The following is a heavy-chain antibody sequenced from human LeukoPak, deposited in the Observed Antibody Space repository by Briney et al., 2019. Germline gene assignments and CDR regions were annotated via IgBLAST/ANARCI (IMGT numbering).Heavy chain of an antibody. J-gene: IGHJ4*02. CDR2: ISSSSSTI. D-gene: IGHD3-22*01. V-gene: IGHV3-48*02. Sequence: LPGGSLRLSCAASGFTFSSYSMNWVRQAPGKGLEWVSYISSSSSTIYYADSVKGRFTISRDNAKNSLYLQMNSLRDEDTAVYYCARALVYDSRSPKDYWGQGTLVTVSS. CDR3: ARALVYDSRSPKDY. CDR1: GFTFSSYS.